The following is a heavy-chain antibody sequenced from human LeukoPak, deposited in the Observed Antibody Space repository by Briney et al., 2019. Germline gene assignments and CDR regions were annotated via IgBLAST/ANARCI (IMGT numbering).Heavy chain of an antibody. CDR1: GYTFTSSG. V-gene: IGHV1-8*02. CDR3: ARDSGYYDSSGSFDY. J-gene: IGHJ4*02. D-gene: IGHD3-22*01. CDR2: MNPNSGNT. Sequence: GASVKVSCKASGYTFTSSGISWVRQATGQGLEWMGWMNPNSGNTGYAQKFQGRVTMTRDMSTSTVYMELSSLRSEDTAVYYCARDSGYYDSSGSFDYWGQGTLVTVSS.